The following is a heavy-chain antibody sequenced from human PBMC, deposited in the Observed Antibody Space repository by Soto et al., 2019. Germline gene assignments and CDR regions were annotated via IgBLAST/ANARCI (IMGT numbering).Heavy chain of an antibody. D-gene: IGHD1-26*01. J-gene: IGHJ6*02. CDR1: GGSISSDDYY. Sequence: QVQLQESGPGLVKPSQTLSLTCTVSGGSISSDDYYWSWIRQPPGKGLEWIAYMYYSGSTYYDPSPKSRVAISVDTSKNQFSLKLSSVTAADTAVYYCARGEGYAVDVWGQGTTVTVSS. V-gene: IGHV4-30-4*01. CDR2: MYYSGST. CDR3: ARGEGYAVDV.